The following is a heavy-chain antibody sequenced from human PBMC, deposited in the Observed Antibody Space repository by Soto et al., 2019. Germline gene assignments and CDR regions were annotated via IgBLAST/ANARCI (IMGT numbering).Heavy chain of an antibody. Sequence: SETLSLTCAVYGGSFSGYYWSWIRQPPGKGLEWIGEINHSGSTNYNPSLKSRVTISVDTSKNQFSLKLSSVTAADTAVYYCARFLRSPRRTNWFDPWGQGTLVTVSS. CDR2: INHSGST. CDR1: GGSFSGYY. J-gene: IGHJ5*02. D-gene: IGHD2-15*01. CDR3: ARFLRSPRRTNWFDP. V-gene: IGHV4-34*01.